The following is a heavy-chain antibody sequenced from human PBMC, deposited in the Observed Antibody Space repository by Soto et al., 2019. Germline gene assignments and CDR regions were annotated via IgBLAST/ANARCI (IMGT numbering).Heavy chain of an antibody. D-gene: IGHD3-10*01. Sequence: PGGSLRLSCAASGFIFSDYAMTWVRQAPGKGLEWVSAISGTDSTYYADSVKGRFTISRDKSKDTLYLQMNSLRADDTALYYCAKDGGVRGIIDAFHMWGQGTMVT. CDR2: ISGTDST. V-gene: IGHV3-23*01. CDR3: AKDGGVRGIIDAFHM. J-gene: IGHJ3*02. CDR1: GFIFSDYA.